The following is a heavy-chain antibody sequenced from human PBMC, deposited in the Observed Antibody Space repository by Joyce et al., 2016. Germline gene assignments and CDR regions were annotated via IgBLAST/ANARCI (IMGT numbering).Heavy chain of an antibody. J-gene: IGHJ6*02. CDR3: ARGGYGSGRASAMDV. V-gene: IGHV3-30*04. CDR1: EFSFSSYA. D-gene: IGHD3-10*01. CDR2: ISYDGGNK. Sequence: QVQLLESGGGVVQTGRSLRLSCAASEFSFSSYAVHWVRQAPGKGLEWVAVISYDGGNKYCRDSVKGRFTLSRDNSNNTVDLQMNGLTTDDTAGYYCARGGYGSGRASAMDVWGQGTTVIVSS.